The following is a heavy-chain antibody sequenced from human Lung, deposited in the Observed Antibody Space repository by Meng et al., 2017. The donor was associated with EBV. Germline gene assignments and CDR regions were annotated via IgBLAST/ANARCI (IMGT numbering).Heavy chain of an antibody. Sequence: QVQMQESGPGLGKPSLTLSLTCTVSGGSISSSNYYWSWIRQPPGKGLEWSGHIYNSGSTYYNPSLKSRITISVDTSKNQFSLKLSSVTAADTAVYYCARGQKGYFDLWGRGTLVTVSS. V-gene: IGHV4-30-4*01. J-gene: IGHJ2*01. CDR1: GGSISSSNYY. CDR2: IYNSGST. CDR3: ARGQKGYFDL.